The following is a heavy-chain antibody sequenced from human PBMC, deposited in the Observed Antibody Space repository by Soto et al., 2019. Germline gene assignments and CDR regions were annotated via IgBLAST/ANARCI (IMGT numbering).Heavy chain of an antibody. CDR1: GYTFTNYF. J-gene: IGHJ4*02. CDR2: INPSGGST. CDR3: ARKYYYDSGGYDY. V-gene: IGHV1-46*01. D-gene: IGHD3-22*01. Sequence: QVQLVQSGAEVKKPGASVKVSCKASGYTFTNYFMHWVRQAPGQGLEWMGVINPSGGSTTYAQKYQGRVTMASDTSTSTVYMELSSLRSDDTAVYYCARKYYYDSGGYDYWGQGTLVTVSS.